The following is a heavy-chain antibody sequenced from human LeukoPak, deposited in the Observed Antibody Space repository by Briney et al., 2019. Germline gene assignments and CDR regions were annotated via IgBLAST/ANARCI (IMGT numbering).Heavy chain of an antibody. CDR3: ARIFDS. V-gene: IGHV4-39*07. J-gene: IGHJ4*02. Sequence: SETLSLTCTVSGGSVSTSDYYWGWIRQTPGKGLEWIGDIFHNGKTNYNPSLKGRVTISIDTSNNQFSLRLPSVTAADTAVYYCARIFDSWGQGTLVTVSS. CDR1: GGSVSTSDYY. CDR2: IFHNGKT.